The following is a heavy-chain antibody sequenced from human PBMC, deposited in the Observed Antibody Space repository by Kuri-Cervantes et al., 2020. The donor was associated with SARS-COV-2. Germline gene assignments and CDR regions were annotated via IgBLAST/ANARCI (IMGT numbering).Heavy chain of an antibody. CDR2: ISSNGGST. V-gene: IGHV3-64*04. Sequence: GGSLRLSCSASGFTFSSYAMHWVRQAPGKGLEYVSAISSNGGSTYYADSVKGRFTISRDNSKNTLYLQMNSLRAEDTAVYYCAKEYSYGLLTLDYWGQGTLVTVSS. J-gene: IGHJ4*02. D-gene: IGHD5-18*01. CDR3: AKEYSYGLLTLDY. CDR1: GFTFSSYA.